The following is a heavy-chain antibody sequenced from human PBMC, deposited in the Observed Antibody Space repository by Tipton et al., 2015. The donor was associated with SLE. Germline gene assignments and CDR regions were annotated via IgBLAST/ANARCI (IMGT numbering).Heavy chain of an antibody. V-gene: IGHV4-39*07. CDR1: GGSISSSSYY. J-gene: IGHJ6*02. Sequence: TLSLTCTVSGGSISSSSYYWGWIRQPPGKGLEWIGSIYYSGSTYYNPSLKSRVTISVDTSKNQFSLKLSSVTAADTAAYYCARAAGSDYYGMDVWGQGTTVTVSS. D-gene: IGHD6-19*01. CDR2: IYYSGST. CDR3: ARAAGSDYYGMDV.